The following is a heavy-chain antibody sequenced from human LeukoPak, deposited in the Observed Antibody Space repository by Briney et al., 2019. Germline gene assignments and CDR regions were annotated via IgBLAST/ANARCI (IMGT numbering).Heavy chain of an antibody. CDR2: IYTGGAT. V-gene: IGHV3-53*01. Sequence: PGGSLRLSCAASGFTVSSNYMNWVRQAPGKGLEWVSVIYTGGATFYADSVRGRFTISRDNSKNTLYLQMNSLRAEDTAMYYCARGNNFDYWGQGTLVTVSS. CDR1: GFTVSSNY. D-gene: IGHD1/OR15-1a*01. CDR3: ARGNNFDY. J-gene: IGHJ4*02.